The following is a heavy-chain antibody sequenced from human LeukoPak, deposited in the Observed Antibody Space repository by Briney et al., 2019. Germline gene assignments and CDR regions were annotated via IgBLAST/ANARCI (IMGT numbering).Heavy chain of an antibody. CDR2: ISSSSSYI. V-gene: IGHV3-21*01. CDR1: GFTFSSYS. Sequence: GGSLRLSCAASGFTFSSYSMNWVRQAPGKGLEWVSSISSSSSYIYYADSVKGRFTISRDNAKNSLYLQMNSLRAEDTAVYYCARDGRPTVDTAMVYYFDYWGQGTLVTVSS. D-gene: IGHD5-18*01. J-gene: IGHJ4*02. CDR3: ARDGRPTVDTAMVYYFDY.